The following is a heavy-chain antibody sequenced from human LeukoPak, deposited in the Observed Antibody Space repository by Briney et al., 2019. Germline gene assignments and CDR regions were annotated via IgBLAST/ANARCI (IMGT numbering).Heavy chain of an antibody. CDR2: IYYSGST. CDR1: GGSISSSSYY. Sequence: KSSETLSLTCTVSGGSISSSSYYWSWIRQPPGKGLEWIGYIYYSGSTNYNPSLKSRVTISVDTSKNQFSLKLSSVTAADTAVYYCARLAGPVAATAPIGYYYYMDVWGKGTTVTISS. J-gene: IGHJ6*03. V-gene: IGHV4-61*05. CDR3: ARLAGPVAATAPIGYYYYMDV. D-gene: IGHD2-15*01.